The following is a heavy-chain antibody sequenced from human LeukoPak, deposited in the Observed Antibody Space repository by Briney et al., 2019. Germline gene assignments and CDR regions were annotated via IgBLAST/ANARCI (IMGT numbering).Heavy chain of an antibody. CDR1: GFTFDDYG. Sequence: PGGSLRLSCAASGFTFDDYGMSWVRQAPGKGLEWVSGINWNGGSTGYADSVKGRFTISRDNAKNSLYLQMNSLRAEDTAVYYCARDLGQWVKVNYFDYWGQGTLVTVSS. D-gene: IGHD6-19*01. CDR2: INWNGGST. CDR3: ARDLGQWVKVNYFDY. J-gene: IGHJ4*02. V-gene: IGHV3-20*04.